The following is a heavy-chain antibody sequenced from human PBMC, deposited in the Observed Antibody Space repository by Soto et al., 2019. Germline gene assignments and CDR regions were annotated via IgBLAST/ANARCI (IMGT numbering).Heavy chain of an antibody. CDR1: GFTVSGTY. CDR3: ARGTSSGWYGHWFDL. CDR2: IYSADTT. V-gene: IGHV3-53*01. Sequence: GGSLRLSCAASGFTVSGTYMTWVRQAPGKGLEWVSVIYSADTTYYADSVRGRFTISRDKSNNTLYLQMNSLRVEDTGIYYCARGTSSGWYGHWFDLWGQGTPVTVSS. D-gene: IGHD6-19*01. J-gene: IGHJ5*02.